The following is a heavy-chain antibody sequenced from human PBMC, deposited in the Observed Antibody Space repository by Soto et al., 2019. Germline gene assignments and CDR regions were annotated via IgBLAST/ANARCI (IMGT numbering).Heavy chain of an antibody. CDR1: GFPFRNYE. V-gene: IGHV3-48*03. Sequence: GSLRLSCAASGFPFRNYEMNWVRQAPGKGLEWISYISNGASSIEYADSVKGRFTVSRDNAKNLLYLQMTSLRVEDTAVYFCGRVSSASGTFGWLDPWGQGTLVTVSS. J-gene: IGHJ5*02. CDR2: ISNGASSI. D-gene: IGHD3-10*01. CDR3: GRVSSASGTFGWLDP.